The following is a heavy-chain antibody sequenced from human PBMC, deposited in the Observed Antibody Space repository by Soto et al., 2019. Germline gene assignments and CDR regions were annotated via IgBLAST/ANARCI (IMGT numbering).Heavy chain of an antibody. CDR2: IFSNDEK. CDR3: ARIRATGYSSSWPDY. V-gene: IGHV2-26*01. Sequence: QVTLKESGPVLVKPTETLTLTCTVSGFSLSNARMGVSWIRQPPGKALEWLAHIFSNDEKSYSTSLKSRLTISKDSSKSQVVLTMTNMDAVDTASYCSARIRATGYSSSWPDYWGQGTLVTVSS. J-gene: IGHJ4*02. CDR1: GFSLSNARMG. D-gene: IGHD6-13*01.